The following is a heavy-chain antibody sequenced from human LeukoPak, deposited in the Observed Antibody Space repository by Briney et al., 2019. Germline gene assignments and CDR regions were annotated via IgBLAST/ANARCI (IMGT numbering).Heavy chain of an antibody. J-gene: IGHJ4*02. CDR1: GFTFSSYA. CDR3: AKVHTYYYDSGGSYYFDY. Sequence: PGGSLRLSCAASGFTFSSYAMSWVRQAPGKGLEWVSAISGSGGSTYYADSVKGRFTISRDNSKNTLYLQMNSLRAEDTAVYYCAKVHTYYYDSGGSYYFDYWGQGTLVTVSS. CDR2: ISGSGGST. V-gene: IGHV3-23*01. D-gene: IGHD3-22*01.